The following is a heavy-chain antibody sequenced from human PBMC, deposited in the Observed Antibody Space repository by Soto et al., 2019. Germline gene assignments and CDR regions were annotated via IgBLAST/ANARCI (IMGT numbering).Heavy chain of an antibody. CDR3: AREGPPDIAWFDP. CDR2: GSA. D-gene: IGHD2-15*01. CDR1: GGTFSIYT. J-gene: IGHJ5*02. V-gene: IGHV1-69*01. Sequence: QVQLVQSGAEVKKPGSSVKVSCKASGGTFSIYTISWVRQAPGQGLEWMGGSANSAQKFQGRLTVTADESTSTGYLELCSLTSEDTAVYYCAREGPPDIAWFDPWGQGTLVSVSS.